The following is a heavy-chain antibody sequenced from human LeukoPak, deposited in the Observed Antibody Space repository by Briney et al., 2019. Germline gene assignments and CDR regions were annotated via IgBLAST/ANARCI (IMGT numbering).Heavy chain of an antibody. CDR2: IKQDGSEK. Sequence: GGSLRLSCAASGFTFSSYWMSWVRQAPGKGLEWVANIKQDGSEKYYVDSVKGRFTISRDNAKNSLYLQMNSLRAEDTAVYYCARVYYYSSGSRWGDYFDYWGQGTLVTVSS. D-gene: IGHD3-10*01. CDR1: GFTFSSYW. V-gene: IGHV3-7*01. CDR3: ARVYYYSSGSRWGDYFDY. J-gene: IGHJ4*02.